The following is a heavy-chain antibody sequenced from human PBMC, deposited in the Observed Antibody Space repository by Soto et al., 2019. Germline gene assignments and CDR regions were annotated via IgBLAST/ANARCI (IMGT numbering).Heavy chain of an antibody. CDR1: GFTFSSYD. Sequence: EVQLAESGGGMVQPGGSLRLSCVASGFTFSSYDMHCVRQAPGKGLEYVSSISSNGGTTYYGNSVMGRFTISRDNSKNTLYLQMGSLRAEDMAVYYCVRRVSGNYDYWGQGTLVTVSS. V-gene: IGHV3-64*01. D-gene: IGHD1-7*01. CDR3: VRRVSGNYDY. CDR2: ISSNGGTT. J-gene: IGHJ4*02.